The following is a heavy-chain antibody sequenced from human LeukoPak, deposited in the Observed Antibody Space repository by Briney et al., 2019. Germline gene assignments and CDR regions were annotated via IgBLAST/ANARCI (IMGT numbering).Heavy chain of an antibody. CDR3: ARGKYSSRGGAFDI. CDR2: IKQDGSEK. CDR1: GFTFSSYW. J-gene: IGHJ3*02. D-gene: IGHD6-19*01. Sequence: GGSLRLSCAASGFTFSSYWMSWVRQAPGKGLEWVANIKQDGSEKYYVDSVKGRFTISRDNAKNSLYLQMNSLRAEDTAVYYCARGKYSSRGGAFDIWGQGTMVTVSS. V-gene: IGHV3-7*01.